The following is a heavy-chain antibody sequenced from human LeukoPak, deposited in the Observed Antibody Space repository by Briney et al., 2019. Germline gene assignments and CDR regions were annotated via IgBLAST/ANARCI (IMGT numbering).Heavy chain of an antibody. D-gene: IGHD6-13*01. J-gene: IGHJ4*02. Sequence: GGSLRLSCAASGFTFSSYAMSWVRQAPVKGLEWVSTISGSGSSTYYADSVKGRFTISRDNSKNTLYLQMNSLRAEDTAVYYCAKMYSSSWYYFDYWGQGTLVTVSS. CDR1: GFTFSSYA. CDR2: ISGSGSST. CDR3: AKMYSSSWYYFDY. V-gene: IGHV3-23*01.